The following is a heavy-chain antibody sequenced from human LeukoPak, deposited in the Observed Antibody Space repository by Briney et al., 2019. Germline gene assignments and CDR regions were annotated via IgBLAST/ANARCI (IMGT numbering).Heavy chain of an antibody. V-gene: IGHV4-34*01. CDR2: INHSGST. CDR3: ARSYDYLWGSHRYTPTFDS. D-gene: IGHD3-16*02. J-gene: IGHJ4*02. Sequence: SETLSLTCAVYGGSFSGYYWNWIRQAPEKGLEWIGEINHSGSTNYNPSLKSRVTMSVDTSRNQFSLRLSSVTAADTAMYYCARSYDYLWGSHRYTPTFDSWGQGTLVTVSS. CDR1: GGSFSGYY.